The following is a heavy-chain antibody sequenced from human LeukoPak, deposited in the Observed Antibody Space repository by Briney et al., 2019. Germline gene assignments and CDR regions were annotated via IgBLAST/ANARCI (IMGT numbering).Heavy chain of an antibody. CDR2: ISRSSSTI. V-gene: IGHV3-48*01. CDR1: GFTFSDYS. CDR3: AELGITMIGGV. D-gene: IGHD3-10*02. J-gene: IGHJ6*04. Sequence: GGSLRLSCAASGFTFSDYSMNWVRQAPGKGLEWISDISRSSSTIYYADSVKGRFTISRDNAKNSLYLQMNSLRAEDTAVYYCAELGITMIGGVWGKGTTVTISS.